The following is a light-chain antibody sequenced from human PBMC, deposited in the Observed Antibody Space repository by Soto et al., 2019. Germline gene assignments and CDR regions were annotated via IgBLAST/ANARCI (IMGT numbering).Light chain of an antibody. Sequence: EIVMTPSPAPPSLSPGERANPSCRASQSVSSNLAWYQQKPGQAPRLLIYGASTRATGIPARFSGSGSGTEFALTISSLQSEDFAVYYCQQYNNWPPSTFGQGTRLEIK. J-gene: IGKJ5*01. CDR1: QSVSSN. V-gene: IGKV3-15*01. CDR2: GAS. CDR3: QQYNNWPPST.